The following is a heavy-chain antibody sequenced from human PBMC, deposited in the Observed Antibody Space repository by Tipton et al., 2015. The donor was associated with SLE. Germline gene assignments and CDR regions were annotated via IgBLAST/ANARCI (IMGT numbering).Heavy chain of an antibody. CDR2: IHHSGKT. CDR1: GYSTSSEHY. CDR3: ARGYLGWFDP. Sequence: GLVKPSETLSLTCTVTGYSTSSEHYWGWIRQPPGKGLEWIGSIHHSGKTNYNPSLKSRVTISVDTSKNQFSLKLSSVTAADTAVYYCARGYLGWFDPWGQGTLVTVSS. D-gene: IGHD3-9*01. V-gene: IGHV4-38-2*02. J-gene: IGHJ5*02.